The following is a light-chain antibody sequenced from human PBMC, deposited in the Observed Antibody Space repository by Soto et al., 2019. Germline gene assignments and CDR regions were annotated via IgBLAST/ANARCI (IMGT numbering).Light chain of an antibody. V-gene: IGKV1-5*03. J-gene: IGKJ1*01. CDR2: KAS. CDR1: QRISSW. CDR3: QQYNSYPWT. Sequence: DIQMTQSPSTLSASVGDRVTITCRASQRISSWLAWYQQKPGKAPKLLIYKASSLESGVPSRFSGSGSGTEFTLTISSLQRDDFATYYCQQYNSYPWTFGQGTKVEIK.